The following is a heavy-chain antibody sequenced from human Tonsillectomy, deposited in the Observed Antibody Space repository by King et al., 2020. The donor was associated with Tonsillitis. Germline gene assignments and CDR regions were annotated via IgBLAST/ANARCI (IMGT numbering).Heavy chain of an antibody. J-gene: IGHJ3*02. CDR2: ISGSGGST. CDR1: GFTFSSYA. D-gene: IGHD3-3*01. CDR3: AKFRNFWSGYYKTRAFDI. Sequence: VQLVESGGGLVQPGGSLRLSCAASGFTFSSYAMSWVRQAPGKGLEWVSAISGSGGSTYYADSVKGRFTISRDNSKNTLHLQMNSLRAEDTAVYYCAKFRNFWSGYYKTRAFDIWGQGTMVTVSS. V-gene: IGHV3-23*04.